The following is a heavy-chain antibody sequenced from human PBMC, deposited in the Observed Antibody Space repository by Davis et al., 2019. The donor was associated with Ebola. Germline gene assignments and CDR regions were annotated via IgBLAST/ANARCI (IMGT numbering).Heavy chain of an antibody. V-gene: IGHV3-21*01. Sequence: GESLKISCAASGFTFSSYSMNWVRQAPGKGLEWVSSISSSSSYIYYADSVKGRFTISRGNAKNSLYLQMNSLRAEDTAVYYCARAVLGTILWSSWGQGTLVAVSS. D-gene: IGHD2-21*01. J-gene: IGHJ4*02. CDR1: GFTFSSYS. CDR2: ISSSSSYI. CDR3: ARAVLGTILWSS.